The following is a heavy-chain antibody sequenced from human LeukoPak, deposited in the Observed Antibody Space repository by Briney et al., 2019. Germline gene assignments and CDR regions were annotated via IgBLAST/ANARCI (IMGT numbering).Heavy chain of an antibody. Sequence: GASVKVSCKASGYTFPTYAINWVRQAPGQGLEWMGWLTPYHGNTNYAQKLQGRVTMTTDTSMSTAYMELRSLTSDDTAVYYCARRCPYYDNPAYHHDAFDIWGQGTMVTVSS. V-gene: IGHV1-18*01. CDR1: GYTFPTYA. D-gene: IGHD3-22*01. CDR3: ARRCPYYDNPAYHHDAFDI. CDR2: LTPYHGNT. J-gene: IGHJ3*02.